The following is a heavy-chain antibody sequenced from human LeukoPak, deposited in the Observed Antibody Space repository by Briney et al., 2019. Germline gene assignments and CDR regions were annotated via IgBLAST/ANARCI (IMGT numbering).Heavy chain of an antibody. CDR3: LPELGAKNYFDY. J-gene: IGHJ4*02. Sequence: TGGSLRLSCAASGFTFSGHAMHWVRQAPGKGLELLAYISHDGSYQYHVDPVKGRFTVSRDNSKTTLYLQMNSLSAEDSAVYYCLPELGAKNYFDYWGQGTLVTVSS. CDR2: ISHDGSYQ. D-gene: IGHD1-14*01. CDR1: GFTFSGHA. V-gene: IGHV3-30*03.